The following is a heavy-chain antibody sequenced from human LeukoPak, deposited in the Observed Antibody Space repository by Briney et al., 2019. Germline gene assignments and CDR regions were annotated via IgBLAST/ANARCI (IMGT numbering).Heavy chain of an antibody. CDR1: GYTFTDCY. J-gene: IGHJ4*02. Sequence: ASVKVSCKTAGYTFTDCYMHWVRQAPGQGLEWMGWINPNSGGTKYAQKFQGRVTMTRDTPINTAYVELSRLTYDDTAVYYCAGLPRYNWNEPLDYWGQGTLVTVSS. CDR3: AGLPRYNWNEPLDY. V-gene: IGHV1-2*02. CDR2: INPNSGGT. D-gene: IGHD1-20*01.